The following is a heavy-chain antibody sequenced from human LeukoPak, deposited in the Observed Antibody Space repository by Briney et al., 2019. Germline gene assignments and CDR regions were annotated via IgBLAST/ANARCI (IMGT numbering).Heavy chain of an antibody. CDR3: ARIPGYSSGWIDY. CDR2: ISGSGGST. D-gene: IGHD6-19*01. V-gene: IGHV3-23*01. CDR1: GFTFSSYA. Sequence: GGSLRLSCAASGFTFSSYAMSWVRQAPGKGLEWVSGISGSGGSTYYADSVKGRFTISRDNSKNTLYLQMNSLRAEDTAVYYCARIPGYSSGWIDYWGQGTLVTVSS. J-gene: IGHJ4*02.